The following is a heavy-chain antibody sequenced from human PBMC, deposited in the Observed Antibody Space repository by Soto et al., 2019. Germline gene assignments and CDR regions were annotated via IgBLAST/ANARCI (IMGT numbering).Heavy chain of an antibody. CDR2: ISYDGSNK. V-gene: IGHV3-30-3*01. CDR3: ARAKRDLRFLEWSYYFDY. D-gene: IGHD3-3*01. Sequence: QVQLVESGGGVVQPGRSLRLSCAASGFTFSSYAMHWVRQAPGKGLEWVAVISYDGSNKYYADSVKGRFTISRDNSKNTLYLQMNSLRDEDTAVYYCARAKRDLRFLEWSYYFDYWGQGTLVTVSS. CDR1: GFTFSSYA. J-gene: IGHJ4*02.